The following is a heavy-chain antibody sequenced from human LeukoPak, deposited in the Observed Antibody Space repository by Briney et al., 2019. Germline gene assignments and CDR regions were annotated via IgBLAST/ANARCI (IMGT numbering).Heavy chain of an antibody. Sequence: SETLSPTCTVSGGSISSYYWGWVRQPPGKGLEWIGSIYYSGGTYYNPSLKSRVTMSIDTSKNHFSLELSSVTAADTAVYFCARTYEMAADYWGQGTLVTVSS. CDR3: ARTYEMAADY. CDR2: IYYSGGT. V-gene: IGHV4-39*07. CDR1: GGSISSYY. D-gene: IGHD5-24*01. J-gene: IGHJ4*02.